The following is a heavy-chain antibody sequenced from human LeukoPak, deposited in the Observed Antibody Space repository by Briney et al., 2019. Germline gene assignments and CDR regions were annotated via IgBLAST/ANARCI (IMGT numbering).Heavy chain of an antibody. V-gene: IGHV1-8*03. D-gene: IGHD4-23*01. CDR3: ARDRDYGGNSRYFDY. J-gene: IGHJ4*02. CDR2: MNPKSGNT. CDR1: GYTFTRYD. Sequence: ASVTVSCKASGYTFTRYDINWVRQAPGQGLEWMGWMNPKSGNTGHAQKFQGRVTITRDTSISTVYMELSSLRSEDTAVYYCARDRDYGGNSRYFDYWGQGTLVTVSS.